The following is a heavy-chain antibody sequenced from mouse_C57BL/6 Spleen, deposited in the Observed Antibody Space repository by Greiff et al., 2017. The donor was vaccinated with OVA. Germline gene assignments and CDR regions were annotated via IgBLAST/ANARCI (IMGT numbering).Heavy chain of an antibody. CDR3: ARRAIYYDYDGDLDY. CDR1: GYTFTGYW. V-gene: IGHV1-9*01. Sequence: QVQLQQSGAELMQPGASVTLSCKATGYTFTGYWIEWVKQRPGHGLEWIGEILPGSGSTNYTEKFKGKATFTADTSSNTAYMQLSSLATEDSAIYYCARRAIYYDYDGDLDYWGQGTTLTVSS. D-gene: IGHD2-4*01. CDR2: ILPGSGST. J-gene: IGHJ2*01.